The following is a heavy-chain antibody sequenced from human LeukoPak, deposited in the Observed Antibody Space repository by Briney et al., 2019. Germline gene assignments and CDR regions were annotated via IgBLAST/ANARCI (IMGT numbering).Heavy chain of an antibody. CDR3: ARVPYSSFFGAFDI. V-gene: IGHV3-7*04. Sequence: GGSLRLSCVASKFTFSSYWMTWVRQAPGEGLEWVANIKQDGSEEYYVDSVKGRFTISRDNAKNSLYLQMNSLRAEDTALYYCARVPYSSFFGAFDIWGQGTMVTVSS. J-gene: IGHJ3*02. CDR2: IKQDGSEE. CDR1: KFTFSSYW. D-gene: IGHD6-6*01.